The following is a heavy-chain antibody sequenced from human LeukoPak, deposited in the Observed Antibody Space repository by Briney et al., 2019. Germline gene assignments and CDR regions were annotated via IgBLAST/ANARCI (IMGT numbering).Heavy chain of an antibody. CDR1: GISLSDHY. J-gene: IGHJ4*02. CDR3: ARTKSEPTYGQHHGLDN. Sequence: GGSLRLSCAASGISLSDHYMNWIRQAPGKGLEWLSYISSSGRTIAYADSVKGRFTISGDNAKNSLWLQMNSLRADDTAVYYCARTKSEPTYGQHHGLDNWGQGTLVTVSS. V-gene: IGHV3-11*01. CDR2: ISSSGRTI. D-gene: IGHD2-8*01.